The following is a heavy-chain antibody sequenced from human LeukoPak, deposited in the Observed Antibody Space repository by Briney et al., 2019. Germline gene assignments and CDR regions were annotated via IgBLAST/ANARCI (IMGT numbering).Heavy chain of an antibody. CDR2: IFYSGST. CDR3: ARMGTTFDY. V-gene: IGHV4-39*01. J-gene: IGHJ4*02. CDR1: GGSISISSYY. D-gene: IGHD1-1*01. Sequence: PSESLSLTCTVSGGSISISSYYWGWIRQPPGKGLEWIGSIFYSGSTYYNPSLKSRLTISVDTSKNQFSLKLSSVTAADTAVYYCARMGTTFDYWGQGTLVTVSS.